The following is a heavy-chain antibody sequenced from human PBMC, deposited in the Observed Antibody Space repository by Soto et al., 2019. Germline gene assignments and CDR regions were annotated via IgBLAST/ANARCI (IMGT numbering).Heavy chain of an antibody. CDR2: IYSGGST. V-gene: IGHV3-66*01. D-gene: IGHD6-19*01. J-gene: IGHJ3*02. Sequence: GGSLRLSCAASGFTVSSNYMSWVRQAPGKGLEWVSVIYSGGSTYYADSVKGRFTISRDNSKNTLYLQMNSLRAEDTAVYYCARDGSSGWYGAFDIWGQGTMVTVS. CDR1: GFTVSSNY. CDR3: ARDGSSGWYGAFDI.